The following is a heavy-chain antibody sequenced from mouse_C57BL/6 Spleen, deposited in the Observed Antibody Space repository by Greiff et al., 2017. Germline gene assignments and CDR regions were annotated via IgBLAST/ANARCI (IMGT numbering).Heavy chain of an antibody. Sequence: QVQLKQPGAELVKPGASVKLSCKASGYTFTSYWMQWVKQRPGQGLAWIGAIDPSESYTNYNQKFKGKATLTVDTSSGTAYMQLSSLTSEDSAVYYCARLGTTVVATRYFDVWGTGTTVTVSS. J-gene: IGHJ1*03. V-gene: IGHV1-50*01. CDR1: GYTFTSYW. CDR2: IDPSESYT. CDR3: ARLGTTVVATRYFDV. D-gene: IGHD1-1*01.